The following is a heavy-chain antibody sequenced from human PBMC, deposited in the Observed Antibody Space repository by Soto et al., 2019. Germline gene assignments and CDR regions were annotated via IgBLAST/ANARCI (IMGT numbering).Heavy chain of an antibody. J-gene: IGHJ1*01. CDR1: GLKFSDAW. CDR3: AWDTSGRFRTDH. D-gene: IGHD2-15*01. V-gene: IGHV3-15*07. CDR2: IKSKGGGETK. Sequence: EVQLVAAGGGLVKPGDSLILSFVVSGLKFSDAWMNWVRQAPEKGLEWVGRIKSKGGGETKDYAAPVKGRFAISRDDSRDTLYLQMNSLKSEDTAVYYCAWDTSGRFRTDHWGQGTLVTVSS.